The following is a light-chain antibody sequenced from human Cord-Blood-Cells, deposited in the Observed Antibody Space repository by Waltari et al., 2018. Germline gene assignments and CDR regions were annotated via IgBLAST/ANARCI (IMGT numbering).Light chain of an antibody. Sequence: EIVLTQSPATLSLSPGERATLSCRASQSVSSYLAWYQQKPGQAPRLLIYDASNWATGIPARFSVSVSGTDFTLTISSIGPEDFAVYYCQQRSNWPPYTFGQGTKLEIK. J-gene: IGKJ2*01. CDR2: DAS. V-gene: IGKV3-11*01. CDR3: QQRSNWPPYT. CDR1: QSVSSY.